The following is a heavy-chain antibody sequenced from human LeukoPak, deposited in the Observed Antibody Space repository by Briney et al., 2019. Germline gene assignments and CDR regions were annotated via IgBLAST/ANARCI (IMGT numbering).Heavy chain of an antibody. J-gene: IGHJ6*02. CDR1: GYSFTTYW. Sequence: GESLKISCKGSGYSFTTYWIGWVRQMPGKGLEWMGMIYPGDSDTRYSPSFQGQVTISADKSISTAYLQWSSLKASDTAMYYCARSAAAGTNYYYYGMDVWGQGTTVTVSS. V-gene: IGHV5-51*01. D-gene: IGHD6-13*01. CDR3: ARSAAAGTNYYYYGMDV. CDR2: IYPGDSDT.